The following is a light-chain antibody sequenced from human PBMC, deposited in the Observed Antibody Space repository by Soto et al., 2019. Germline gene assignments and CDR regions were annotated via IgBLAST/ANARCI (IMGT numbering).Light chain of an antibody. V-gene: IGKV1-9*01. CDR1: QVISSY. Sequence: IQLTQSPSSLSASVGDRVTITCRASQVISSYLAWYQQKPGKAPKLLIYAASTVQSGVTSRFSGSGSGTDFTITISSLHPEDFATYYCHQLNSYSRATFGQGTKAEIK. CDR2: AAS. CDR3: HQLNSYSRAT. J-gene: IGKJ1*01.